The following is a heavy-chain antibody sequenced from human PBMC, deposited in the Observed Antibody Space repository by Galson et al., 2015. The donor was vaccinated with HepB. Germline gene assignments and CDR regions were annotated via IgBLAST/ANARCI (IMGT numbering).Heavy chain of an antibody. CDR1: GFTFSSYA. D-gene: IGHD1-26*01. J-gene: IGHJ4*02. Sequence: SLRLSCAASGFTFSSYAMSWVRQAPGKGLEWVSAISGSGGSTYYADSVKGRFTISRDNSKNTLYLQMNSLRAEDTAVYYCAKDLGSWELLDYWGQGTLVTVSS. CDR2: ISGSGGST. V-gene: IGHV3-23*01. CDR3: AKDLGSWELLDY.